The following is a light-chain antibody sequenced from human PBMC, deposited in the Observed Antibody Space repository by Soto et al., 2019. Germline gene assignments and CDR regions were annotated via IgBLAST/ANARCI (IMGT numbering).Light chain of an antibody. CDR3: QHNGCSPWT. V-gene: IGKV3-20*01. CDR2: GAS. Sequence: EIVLTQSPGTLSLSPGERATLSCRASQSVSSSYLAWYQQKPGQAPRPLIYGASSRAIGIPDRFSGSGAGTDFPLTISRLEPEYLAVYYCQHNGCSPWTFGQGTKVEIK. J-gene: IGKJ1*01. CDR1: QSVSSSY.